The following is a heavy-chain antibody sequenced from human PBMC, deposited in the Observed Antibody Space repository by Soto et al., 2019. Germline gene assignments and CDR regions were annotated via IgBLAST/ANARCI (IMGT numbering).Heavy chain of an antibody. D-gene: IGHD6-13*01. J-gene: IGHJ4*02. Sequence: QVQLVESGGGLVKPGGSLRLSCAASGFTFSDYYMSWIRQAPGKGLEWLSYISSSGSTIYYADSVKGRFTISRDNAKNSLDLQMNSLRAEDTAVYYCAREPYQYKSSWYYVYWGQGTLVSVSS. CDR2: ISSSGSTI. V-gene: IGHV3-11*01. CDR1: GFTFSDYY. CDR3: AREPYQYKSSWYYVY.